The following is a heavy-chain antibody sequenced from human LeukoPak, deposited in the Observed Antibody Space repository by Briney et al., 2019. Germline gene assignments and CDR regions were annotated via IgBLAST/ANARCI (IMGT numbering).Heavy chain of an antibody. CDR1: GGSISSGGYY. D-gene: IGHD2-21*02. J-gene: IGHJ4*02. CDR3: ARCAVVTASYFDY. V-gene: IGHV4-30-2*01. CDR2: INHSGST. Sequence: SQTLSLTCTVSGGSISSGGYYWSWIRQPPGKGLEWIGEINHSGSTNYNPSLKSRVTISVDTSKNQFSLKLSSVTAADTAVYYCARCAVVTASYFDYWGQGTLVTVSP.